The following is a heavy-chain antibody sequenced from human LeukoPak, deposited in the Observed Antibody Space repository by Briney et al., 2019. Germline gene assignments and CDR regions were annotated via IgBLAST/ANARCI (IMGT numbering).Heavy chain of an antibody. CDR1: GFTFYDYG. J-gene: IGHJ4*02. Sequence: PSGTLRLSCAASGFTFYDYGMSWVRQAPGKGLKWFSGLNSNGGSTGYADSVKGRFTISSDNTKNSLYLQMNSLRAEDTALYYCARALGGSSTSFPNDYWGQGTLVTVSS. V-gene: IGHV3-20*04. CDR3: ARALGGSSTSFPNDY. D-gene: IGHD2-2*01. CDR2: LNSNGGST.